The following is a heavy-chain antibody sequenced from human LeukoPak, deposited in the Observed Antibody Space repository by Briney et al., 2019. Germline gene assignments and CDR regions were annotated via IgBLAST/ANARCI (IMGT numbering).Heavy chain of an antibody. V-gene: IGHV1-8*03. D-gene: IGHD5-18*01. Sequence: ASVKVSCKASGYTFTSYDINWVRQATGQGLEWMGWMNPNSGNTGYAQKLQGRVTITRNTSISTAYMELSSLRSEDTAVYYCARALQLAGYMDVWGKGTTVTVSS. CDR2: MNPNSGNT. J-gene: IGHJ6*03. CDR3: ARALQLAGYMDV. CDR1: GYTFTSYD.